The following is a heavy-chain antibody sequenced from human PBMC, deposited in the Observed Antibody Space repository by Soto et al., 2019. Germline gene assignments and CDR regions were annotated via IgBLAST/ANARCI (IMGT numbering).Heavy chain of an antibody. CDR2: IYRGDSDT. CDR3: ATWGGYFYGSGSLYGMDV. Sequence: PGESLKISCKGSGYSFGSYWIAWVRQMPGKGLEWMGSIYRGDSDTRYSPSFQGQVTISADKSITTAYLQWSSLKASDTAMYYCATWGGYFYGSGSLYGMDVWGQGTTVTVSS. CDR1: GYSFGSYW. V-gene: IGHV5-51*01. D-gene: IGHD3-10*01. J-gene: IGHJ6*02.